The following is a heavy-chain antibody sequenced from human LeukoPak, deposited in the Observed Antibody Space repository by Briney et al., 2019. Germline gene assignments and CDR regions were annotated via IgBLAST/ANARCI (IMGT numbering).Heavy chain of an antibody. V-gene: IGHV3-21*01. D-gene: IGHD3-9*01. CDR2: ISSSSSYI. J-gene: IGHJ6*03. CDR3: ARDRRVLRYFDWLSPPYYMDV. Sequence: PGGSLRLSCAASGFTFSTSWMTWVRQAPGKGLEWVSSISSSSSYIYYADSVKGRFTISRDNAKNSLYLQMNSLRAEDTAVYYCARDRRVLRYFDWLSPPYYMDVWGKGTTVTISS. CDR1: GFTFSTSW.